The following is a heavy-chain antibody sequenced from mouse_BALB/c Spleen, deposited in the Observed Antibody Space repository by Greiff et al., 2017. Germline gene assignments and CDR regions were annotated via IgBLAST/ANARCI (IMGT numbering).Heavy chain of an antibody. CDR1: GFTFSSYA. J-gene: IGHJ4*01. CDR2: ISSGGST. D-gene: IGHD1-1*01. CDR3: ARGTLTTRAMDY. V-gene: IGHV5-6-5*01. Sequence: EVKLVESGGGLVKPGGSLKLSCAASGFTFSSYAMSWVRQTPEKRLEWVASISSGGSTYYPDTVTGRFTISRDNAKNTLYLEMSSLRSEDTAMYYCARGTLTTRAMDYWGQGTSVTVSS.